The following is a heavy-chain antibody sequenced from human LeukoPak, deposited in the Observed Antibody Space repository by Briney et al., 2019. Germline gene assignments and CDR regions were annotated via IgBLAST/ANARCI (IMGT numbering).Heavy chain of an antibody. D-gene: IGHD3-22*01. J-gene: IGHJ4*02. CDR3: VRERDCDTYFDY. CDR2: RQPGNVS. Sequence: GGSLRLSCAVSGFTPSTHHMAWVPQAPGKGLEWVSVRQPGNVSYYSDSVTGRFTTSTDSSKNTLYLQMRDLRAEDRALYYCVRERDCDTYFDYWGQGTLVSVSS. CDR1: GFTPSTHH. V-gene: IGHV3-53*01.